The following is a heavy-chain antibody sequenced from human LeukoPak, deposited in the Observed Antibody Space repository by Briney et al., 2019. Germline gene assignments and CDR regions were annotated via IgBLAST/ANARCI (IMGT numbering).Heavy chain of an antibody. D-gene: IGHD3-22*01. Sequence: PGGSLRLSCAASGFTVSSNYMSWVRQAPGKGLEWVSVIYSGGSTYYADSVKGRFTISRDNSKNTLYFQMNSLRAEDTAVYYCARGSRYYYDSSGYYYPRRYFQHWGQGTLVTVSS. V-gene: IGHV3-53*01. CDR2: IYSGGST. J-gene: IGHJ1*01. CDR3: ARGSRYYYDSSGYYYPRRYFQH. CDR1: GFTVSSNY.